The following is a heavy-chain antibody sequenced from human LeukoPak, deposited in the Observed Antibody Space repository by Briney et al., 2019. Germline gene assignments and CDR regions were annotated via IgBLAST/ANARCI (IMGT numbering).Heavy chain of an antibody. D-gene: IGHD1-26*01. CDR1: GYTFSGYY. CDR2: INPNSGDT. Sequence: GASVKVSCKASGYTFSGYYMHWVRQAPGQGLEWMGWINPNSGDTHYAQNFQGRVTMTRDTSISTAYMEVSRLTSNDTAVYYCAGNRGSERTFDIWGQGTMVTVSS. J-gene: IGHJ3*02. V-gene: IGHV1-2*02. CDR3: AGNRGSERTFDI.